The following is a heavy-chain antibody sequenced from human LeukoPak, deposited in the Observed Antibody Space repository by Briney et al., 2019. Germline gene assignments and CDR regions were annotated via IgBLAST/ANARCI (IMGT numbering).Heavy chain of an antibody. CDR1: GFTFDDYT. D-gene: IGHD3-10*01. V-gene: IGHV3-43*01. CDR3: ARAADGSGSPPDY. Sequence: GGSLRLSCAASGFTFDDYTMHWARQAPGKGLEWVSLISLDGGRTSYADSVRGRFTISRDNNRNSLYLQMNSLRNEDTALYYCARAADGSGSPPDYWGQGTLVTVSS. CDR2: ISLDGGRT. J-gene: IGHJ4*02.